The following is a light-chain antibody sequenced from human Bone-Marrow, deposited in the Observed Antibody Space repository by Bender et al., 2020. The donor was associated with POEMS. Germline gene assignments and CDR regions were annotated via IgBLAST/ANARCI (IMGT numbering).Light chain of an antibody. V-gene: IGLV2-8*01. Sequence: QSALTQPPSASGSPGQSVTISCAGTSSDVGGYDFVSWYQQHPGKAPKLLIYKVNNRPSGISSRFSGSKSGNTASLTLSGLQAEDEACDYGTANTDNHSAVCGTGTMLTV. CDR2: KVN. CDR1: SSDVGGYDF. J-gene: IGLJ1*01. CDR3: TANTDNHSAV.